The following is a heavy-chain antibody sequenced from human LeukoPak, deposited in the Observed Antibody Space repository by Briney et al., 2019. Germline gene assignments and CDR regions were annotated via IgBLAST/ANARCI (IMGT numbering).Heavy chain of an antibody. CDR2: INAGNGNT. J-gene: IGHJ4*02. Sequence: GASVKVSCKASGYTFTTYAIHWVRQAPGQRLEWMGWINAGNGNTEHSQKFQGRVTITRDTSASTAYMELSSLRSEDTAVYYCARYCSGTNCYSMPLDYWGQGTLVTVSS. CDR3: ARYCSGTNCYSMPLDY. D-gene: IGHD2-15*01. V-gene: IGHV1-3*01. CDR1: GYTFTTYA.